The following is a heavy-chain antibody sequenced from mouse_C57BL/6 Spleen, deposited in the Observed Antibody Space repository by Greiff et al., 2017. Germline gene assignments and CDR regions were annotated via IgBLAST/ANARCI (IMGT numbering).Heavy chain of an antibody. Sequence: QVQLQQPGAELVKPGASVKMSCKASGYTFTSYWITWVKQRPGQGLEWIGDIYPGSGSTNYNEKFKSKATLTVDTSSSTAYMQLSSLTSEDSAVYYCARSYYYGSSPYYYAMDYWGQGTSVTVSS. CDR3: ARSYYYGSSPYYYAMDY. CDR1: GYTFTSYW. V-gene: IGHV1-55*01. J-gene: IGHJ4*01. D-gene: IGHD1-1*01. CDR2: IYPGSGST.